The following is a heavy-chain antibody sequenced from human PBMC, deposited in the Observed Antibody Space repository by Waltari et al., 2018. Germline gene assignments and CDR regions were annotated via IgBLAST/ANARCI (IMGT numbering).Heavy chain of an antibody. V-gene: IGHV4-34*01. CDR2: INHRGST. CDR3: ARGLRNCSGGSCYSRNFQH. D-gene: IGHD2-15*01. Sequence: QVQLQQWGAGLLKPSETLSLTCAVYGGSFSGYYWSWIRQPPGKGLEWIGEINHRGSTTYNPAVKRRVTISVETSKNQFCLKLGSVTAADTAVYYCARGLRNCSGGSCYSRNFQHWGQGTLVTVSS. J-gene: IGHJ1*01. CDR1: GGSFSGYY.